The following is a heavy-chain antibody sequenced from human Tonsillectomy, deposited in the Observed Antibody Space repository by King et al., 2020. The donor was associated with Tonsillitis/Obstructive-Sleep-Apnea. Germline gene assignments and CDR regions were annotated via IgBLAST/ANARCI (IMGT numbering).Heavy chain of an antibody. Sequence: VQLQESGPGLVKPSATLSLTGTVSCGSIISYYLSWIRQPPGKGREGIGYIHYSGSTNYNPSLKRRFTLSVDTSKNQFSLKRSSVTAADTAVYYCARVQGAFYIWGQGTMVTVSS. CDR1: CGSIISYY. J-gene: IGHJ3*02. V-gene: IGHV4-59*01. CDR3: ARVQGAFYI. CDR2: IHYSGST.